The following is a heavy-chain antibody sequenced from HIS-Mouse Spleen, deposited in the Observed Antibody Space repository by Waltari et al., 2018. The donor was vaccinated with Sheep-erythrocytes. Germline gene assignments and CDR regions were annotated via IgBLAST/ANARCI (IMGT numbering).Heavy chain of an antibody. CDR2: INPSGGST. J-gene: IGHJ3*02. V-gene: IGHV1-46*01. D-gene: IGHD2-8*01. CDR3: AKGDAMVYDAFDI. CDR1: GYTFTSYY. Sequence: QVQLVQSGAEVKKPGASVKVSCKASGYTFTSYYMHWVRQAPGQGLEWMGIINPSGGSTSYAQKFQGRVTMTRDTSTSTVYMELNSLRAEDTAVYYCAKGDAMVYDAFDIWGQGTMVTVSS.